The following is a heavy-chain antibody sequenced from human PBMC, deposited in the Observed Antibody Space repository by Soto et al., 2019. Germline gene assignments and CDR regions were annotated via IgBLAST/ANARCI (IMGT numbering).Heavy chain of an antibody. CDR1: GFTFSSYS. V-gene: IGHV3-21*01. CDR3: ARGGAAHNWFDP. CDR2: ISSSSSYI. Sequence: GGSLRLSCVASGFTFSSYSMNWVRQAPGKGLEWVSSISSSSSYIYYADSVKGRFTISRDNAKNSLYLQMNSLRAEDTAVYYCARGGAAHNWFDPWGQGTLVTVSS. J-gene: IGHJ5*02. D-gene: IGHD6-6*01.